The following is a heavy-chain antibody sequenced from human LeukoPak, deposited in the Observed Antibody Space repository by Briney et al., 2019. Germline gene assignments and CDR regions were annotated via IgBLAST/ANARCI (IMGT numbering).Heavy chain of an antibody. V-gene: IGHV3-23*01. CDR1: GFTSSSYA. D-gene: IGHD3-22*01. J-gene: IGHJ5*02. Sequence: PGGSLRLSCAASGFTSSSYAMSWVRQASGKGLEWVSAIRGSGDSTYYADSVKGRFTISRDNSKNTLYLQMNSLRAEDTAVYYCSKDRRDTSGYYGSWGQGTLVSVSS. CDR3: SKDRRDTSGYYGS. CDR2: IRGSGDST.